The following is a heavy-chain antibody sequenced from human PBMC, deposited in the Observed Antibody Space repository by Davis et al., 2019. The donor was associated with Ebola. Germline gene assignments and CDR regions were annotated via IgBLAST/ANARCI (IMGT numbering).Heavy chain of an antibody. CDR2: INSDGSST. V-gene: IGHV3-74*01. Sequence: GESLKISCAASGFTFSNYWMHWVRQAPGKGLVWVSRINSDGSSTSYADSVKGRFTISRDNAKNTLYLQMNSLRAEDTAVYYCAKGGHDFSMDVWGQGTTVTVSS. D-gene: IGHD5-12*01. J-gene: IGHJ6*02. CDR3: AKGGHDFSMDV. CDR1: GFTFSNYW.